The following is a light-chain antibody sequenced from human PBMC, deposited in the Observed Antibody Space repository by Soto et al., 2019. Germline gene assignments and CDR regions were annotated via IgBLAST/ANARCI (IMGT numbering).Light chain of an antibody. Sequence: DIPMTQSPSSVSASVGDRVTITCRASQDISTWLAWYQQKPGKAPKLLIYGASTLQGGVPSRFSGSGSGADFTLTIDSLQPEDFATYYCHQASSLGTFGPGTKVDIK. CDR3: HQASSLGT. J-gene: IGKJ3*01. V-gene: IGKV1-12*01. CDR1: QDISTW. CDR2: GAS.